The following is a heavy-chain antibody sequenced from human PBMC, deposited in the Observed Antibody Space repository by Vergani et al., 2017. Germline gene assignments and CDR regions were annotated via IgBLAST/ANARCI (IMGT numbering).Heavy chain of an antibody. Sequence: QAQLPESGPGLVKPSETLSLTCTVSGAAIKDFYWSWFRQPPGKGLEWIGYVYYTGSTTYNPSLKSRVTISVDTSNNQFSLRMTSLTAADTAIYYCARDRDLYCRSTTSCHNWFDPWGQGSLVTVSS. J-gene: IGHJ5*02. CDR1: GAAIKDFY. CDR3: ARDRDLYCRSTTSCHNWFDP. V-gene: IGHV4-59*01. D-gene: IGHD2/OR15-2a*01. CDR2: VYYTGST.